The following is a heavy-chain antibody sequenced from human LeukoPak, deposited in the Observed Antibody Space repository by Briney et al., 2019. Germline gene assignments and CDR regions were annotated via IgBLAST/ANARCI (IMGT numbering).Heavy chain of an antibody. D-gene: IGHD6-13*01. CDR1: GGSISSSSYY. J-gene: IGHJ4*02. V-gene: IGHV4-39*07. CDR3: ARESSAAAGTALFDY. Sequence: PSETLSLTCTVSGGSISSSSYYWGWIRQPPGKGLEWIGSIYYSGSTYYNPSLKSRVTISVDTSKNQFSLKLSSVTAADTAVYYCARESSAAAGTALFDYWGQGTLVTVSS. CDR2: IYYSGST.